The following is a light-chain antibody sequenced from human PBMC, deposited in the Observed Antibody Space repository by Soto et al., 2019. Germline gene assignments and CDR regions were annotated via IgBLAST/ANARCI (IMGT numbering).Light chain of an antibody. J-gene: IGKJ1*01. CDR2: GAS. V-gene: IGKV3-20*01. Sequence: EIVWTQSPGTLSLSPGERATLSCRARQSVSNNYLAWYQQKPGQAPRLLVYGASNRATGIPDRFSGSGSGTDFALTISRPEPEDFAVYYCQQYGSSGTFGQGTKVDIK. CDR1: QSVSNNY. CDR3: QQYGSSGT.